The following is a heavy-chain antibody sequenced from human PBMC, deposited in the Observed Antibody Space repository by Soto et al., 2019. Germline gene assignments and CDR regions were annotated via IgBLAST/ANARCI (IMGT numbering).Heavy chain of an antibody. J-gene: IGHJ3*02. CDR3: ARDRPGDEGDAFDI. D-gene: IGHD3-10*01. Sequence: EVQLVETGGGLIQPGGSLRLSCVASGLTVSSNYMNWVRQAPGKGLEWVSVLYSGGSTHYAGSVKGRFIISRDNSKNTLYLQMNSLRAEDTAVYYCARDRPGDEGDAFDIWGHGTMVIVPS. CDR1: GLTVSSNY. CDR2: LYSGGST. V-gene: IGHV3-53*02.